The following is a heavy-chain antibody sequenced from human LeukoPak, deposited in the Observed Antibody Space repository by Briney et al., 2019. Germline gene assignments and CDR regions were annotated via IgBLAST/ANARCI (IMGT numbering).Heavy chain of an antibody. V-gene: IGHV4-59*08. D-gene: IGHD3-9*01. CDR3: ARGNRGVLRYFDWLPDFDY. Sequence: SETLSLTCTVSGGSISSYYWSWIRQPPGKGLEWIGYIYYSGSTNYNPSLKSRVIISVDTSKNQFSLKLSSVTAADTAVYYCARGNRGVLRYFDWLPDFDYWGQGTLVTVSS. CDR1: GGSISSYY. J-gene: IGHJ4*02. CDR2: IYYSGST.